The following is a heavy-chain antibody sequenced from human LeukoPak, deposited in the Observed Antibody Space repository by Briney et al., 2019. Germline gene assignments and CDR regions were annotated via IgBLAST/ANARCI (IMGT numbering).Heavy chain of an antibody. CDR2: IYYSGST. V-gene: IGHV4-59*01. CDR3: ARAGCSSTSCYTSPIDY. J-gene: IGHJ4*02. CDR1: GGSISSYY. D-gene: IGHD2-2*02. Sequence: PSETLSLTCTVSGGSISSYYWSWIRQPPGKGLEWIGYIYYSGSTNYNPSLKSRVTIPVDMSKNQFSLKLSSVTAADTAVYYCARAGCSSTSCYTSPIDYWGQGTLVTVSS.